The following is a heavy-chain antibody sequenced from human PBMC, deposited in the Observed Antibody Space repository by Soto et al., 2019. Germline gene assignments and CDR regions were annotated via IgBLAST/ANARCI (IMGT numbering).Heavy chain of an antibody. V-gene: IGHV1-18*01. J-gene: IGHJ4*02. Sequence: QIQLVQSGAEVKKPGASVKVSCKASGYTFSSYHITWVRQAPGQGLEWMGWISAYNGNTNYAQNLQGRVTMTTDPSTSTAYRELRSLRSDDTAVYYCARDLPPVDYWGQGPLVTVSS. CDR3: ARDLPPVDY. CDR2: ISAYNGNT. CDR1: GYTFSSYH.